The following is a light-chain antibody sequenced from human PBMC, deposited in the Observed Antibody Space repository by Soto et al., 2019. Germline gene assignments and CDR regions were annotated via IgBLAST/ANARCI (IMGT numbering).Light chain of an antibody. Sequence: EIVLTQSPGTLSLFPGERPTLSCRASQSLTTRYLARYQQKPGQAPRLLIYGASSRATGIPARFSGSGSGTDFTLTISRLEPEDFAMYYGQQYGSSPTFGQGTRLEIK. J-gene: IGKJ5*01. CDR3: QQYGSSPT. CDR2: GAS. CDR1: QSLTTRY. V-gene: IGKV3-20*01.